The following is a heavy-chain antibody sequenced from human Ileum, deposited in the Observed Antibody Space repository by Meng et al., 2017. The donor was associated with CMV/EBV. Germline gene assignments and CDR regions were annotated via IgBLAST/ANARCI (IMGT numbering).Heavy chain of an antibody. J-gene: IGHJ3*02. Sequence: GSLRLSCAVSGFTYSNFWMSWVRQSPGMGLEWVANIKQDGSATYYADSVKGRFTISRDNAKNSLYLQMNSLRGEDTALYYCARDYCSGTACHDVFDIWGQGTMVTVSS. CDR1: GFTYSNFW. CDR2: IKQDGSAT. CDR3: ARDYCSGTACHDVFDI. V-gene: IGHV3-7*01. D-gene: IGHD2-2*01.